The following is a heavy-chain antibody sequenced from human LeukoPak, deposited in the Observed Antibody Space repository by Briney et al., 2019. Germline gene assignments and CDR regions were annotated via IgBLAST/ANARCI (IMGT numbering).Heavy chain of an antibody. Sequence: ASVKVSCKCSGYTFTGYHMHWVRHAPAPGHELMGIINPNSGGTNYAQTFQSRVTMTRDTSISTPFIVLNNLVSDDTVVFYYSRGYCTGGRCSGAFFVPWGQGAVVTVSS. CDR2: INPNSGGT. V-gene: IGHV1-2*05. CDR3: SRGYCTGGRCSGAFFVP. D-gene: IGHD2-15*01. CDR1: GYTFTGYH. J-gene: IGHJ5*02.